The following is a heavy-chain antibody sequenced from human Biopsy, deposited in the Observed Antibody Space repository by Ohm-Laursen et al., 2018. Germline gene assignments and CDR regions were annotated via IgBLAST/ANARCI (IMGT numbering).Heavy chain of an antibody. J-gene: IGHJ3*02. V-gene: IGHV3-53*01. Sequence: SLRLSCAASGFTVSRNYMTWVRQAPGKGLEWVSVIDSGGYTHYTDSVKGRFTISRDNSKNTLYLLMNNLSAEDPAVYYCARSTYYYESSGTRRGLDIWGQGTMVTVSS. CDR1: GFTVSRNY. D-gene: IGHD3-22*01. CDR3: ARSTYYYESSGTRRGLDI. CDR2: IDSGGYT.